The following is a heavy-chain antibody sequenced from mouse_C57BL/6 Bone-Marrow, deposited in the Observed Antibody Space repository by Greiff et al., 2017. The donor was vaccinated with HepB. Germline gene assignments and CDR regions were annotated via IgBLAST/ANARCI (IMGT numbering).Heavy chain of an antibody. J-gene: IGHJ4*01. Sequence: EVKLMESGGGLVQSGRSLRLSCATSGFTFSDFYMEWVRQAPGKGLEWIAASRNKANDYTTEYSASVKGRFIVSRDTSQSILYLQMNALRAEDTAIYYCARDAERLLRDPYYYAMDYWGQGTSVTVSS. CDR3: ARDAERLLRDPYYYAMDY. CDR2: SRNKANDYTT. CDR1: GFTFSDFY. D-gene: IGHD2-3*01. V-gene: IGHV7-1*01.